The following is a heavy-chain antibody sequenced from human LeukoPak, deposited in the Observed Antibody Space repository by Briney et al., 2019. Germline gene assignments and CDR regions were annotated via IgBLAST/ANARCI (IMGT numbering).Heavy chain of an antibody. V-gene: IGHV4-34*01. CDR2: VEHIGST. CDR3: PRDVAYYYDSSGIDY. Sequence: PSETLSLTCGVYGGSFSGSHWSRIRQPPGKGVEWIGEVEHIGSTNYNTSLKSRVTISVDTSKIQFCLKLSSVTAADTAVYYCPRDVAYYYDSSGIDYWGQGTLVTVSS. J-gene: IGHJ4*02. CDR1: GGSFSGSH. D-gene: IGHD3-22*01.